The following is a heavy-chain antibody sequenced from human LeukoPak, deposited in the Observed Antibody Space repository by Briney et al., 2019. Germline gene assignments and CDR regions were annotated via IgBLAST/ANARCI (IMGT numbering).Heavy chain of an antibody. J-gene: IGHJ4*02. Sequence: PGGSLRLSCAASGFTFSSYWMSWVRQAPGKGLEWVANIKQDGGEKYYVDSVEGRFTISRDNAKNSLYLQMNSLRAEDTAVYYCARLAGAVAGWFDYWGQGTLVTVSS. D-gene: IGHD6-19*01. CDR1: GFTFSSYW. V-gene: IGHV3-7*01. CDR3: ARLAGAVAGWFDY. CDR2: IKQDGGEK.